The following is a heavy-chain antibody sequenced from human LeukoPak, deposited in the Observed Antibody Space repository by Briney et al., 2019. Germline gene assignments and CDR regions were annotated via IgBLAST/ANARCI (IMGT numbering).Heavy chain of an antibody. D-gene: IGHD6-13*01. CDR1: GVSFSNFA. CDR2: TSYDGSNH. J-gene: IGHJ5*02. Sequence: GGSLRLSCAASGVSFSNFAMHWVRQTPGKGVEWVALTSYDGSNHFYKASVKGRFTISRDNSKNMLYLQMDSLGPEDTAIYYCARDPSTAPRSTNWAANLFDPWGQGTLVTVSS. CDR3: ARDPSTAPRSTNWAANLFDP. V-gene: IGHV3-30*14.